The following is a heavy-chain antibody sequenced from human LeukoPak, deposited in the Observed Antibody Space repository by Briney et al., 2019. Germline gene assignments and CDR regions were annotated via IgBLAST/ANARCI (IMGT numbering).Heavy chain of an antibody. CDR2: ISGSGGST. CDR3: ARHPLSAMVRGFDY. J-gene: IGHJ4*02. V-gene: IGHV3-23*01. D-gene: IGHD3-10*01. CDR1: GFTFSSYA. Sequence: PGGSLRLSCAASGFTFSSYAMSWVRQAPGKGLEWVSGISGSGGSTYYADSVKGRFTISRDNSKNTLYLQMNSLTVEDTAVYYCARHPLSAMVRGFDYWGQGTLVTVSS.